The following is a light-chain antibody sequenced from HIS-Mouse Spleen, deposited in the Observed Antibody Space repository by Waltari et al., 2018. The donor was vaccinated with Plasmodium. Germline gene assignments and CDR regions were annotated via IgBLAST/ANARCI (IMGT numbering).Light chain of an antibody. J-gene: IGKJ4*01. Sequence: AIQLTQSPSSLSASVGDRVTITCRASQGISSALAWYQKKPGKAPKLLLYDDSSLESGVPSRFSGSGSGTDFTLTISSLQPEDFATYYCQQYNSYPLTFGGGTKVEIK. V-gene: IGKV1-13*02. CDR1: QGISSA. CDR3: QQYNSYPLT. CDR2: DDS.